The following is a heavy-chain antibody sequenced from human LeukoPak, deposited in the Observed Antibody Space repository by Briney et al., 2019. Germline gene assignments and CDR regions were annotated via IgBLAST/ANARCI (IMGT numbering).Heavy chain of an antibody. D-gene: IGHD6-13*01. CDR1: GYTFTGYY. CDR3: ARSAESSSWVEFDS. J-gene: IGHJ4*02. V-gene: IGHV1-2*02. CDR2: INPNSGGT. Sequence: ASVKVSCKASGYTFTGYYMHWVRQAPGQGLEWMGWINPNSGGTNYAQKFQGRGTMTRDTSIRTAYMELSRLRSDDTAVYYCARSAESSSWVEFDSWGQGTLVTVSS.